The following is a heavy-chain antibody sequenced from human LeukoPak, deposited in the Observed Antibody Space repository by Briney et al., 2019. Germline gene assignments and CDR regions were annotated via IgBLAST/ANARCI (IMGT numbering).Heavy chain of an antibody. Sequence: ASVKVSCKASGYTFTGYYMHWVRQAPGQGPEWMGWINPNSGGTNYAQKFQGRVTMTRDTSISTAYMELSRLRSDDTAVYYCARVSQYGDYVHWFDPWGQGTLVTVSS. CDR2: INPNSGGT. CDR1: GYTFTGYY. J-gene: IGHJ5*02. CDR3: ARVSQYGDYVHWFDP. V-gene: IGHV1-2*02. D-gene: IGHD4-17*01.